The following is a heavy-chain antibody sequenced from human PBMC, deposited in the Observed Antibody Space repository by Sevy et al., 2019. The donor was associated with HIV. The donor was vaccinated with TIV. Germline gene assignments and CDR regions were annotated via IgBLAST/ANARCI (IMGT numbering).Heavy chain of an antibody. V-gene: IGHV1-69*13. J-gene: IGHJ6*02. CDR1: GGTFSSYA. CDR3: AREPQDGMDV. CDR2: IIPILGTA. Sequence: ASVKVSCKASGGTFSSYAISWVRQAPGQGLEWMGGIIPILGTANYAQKFQGRVTITADESTSTAYMELSSLRSEDTAVYYCAREPQDGMDVWGQGTTVTVSS.